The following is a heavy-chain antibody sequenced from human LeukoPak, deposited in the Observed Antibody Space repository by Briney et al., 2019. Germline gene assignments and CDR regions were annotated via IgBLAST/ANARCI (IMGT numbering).Heavy chain of an antibody. Sequence: GGSLRLSCVASGFTFRSYEMNWVRQAPGKGLEWISYIYSTGSTTYYADSVKGRFTISRDNAKNSLYLQMNSLRVEDTAVYYSVRGGYGDYGRGSWGQGTLLTVSS. J-gene: IGHJ5*02. D-gene: IGHD4-17*01. CDR1: GFTFRSYE. V-gene: IGHV3-48*03. CDR2: IYSTGSTT. CDR3: VRGGYGDYGRGS.